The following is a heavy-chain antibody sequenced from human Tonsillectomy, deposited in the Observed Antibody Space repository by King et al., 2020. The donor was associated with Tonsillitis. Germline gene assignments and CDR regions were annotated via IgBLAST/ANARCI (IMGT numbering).Heavy chain of an antibody. Sequence: VQLVESGGDLVKPGGSLRLSWSASGFTFSTYSMNWVRQAPGKGLEWGSSISSTSSFINYADTLKGRFTISRDKAKNSLFLQMNSLRAEDTAVYYCATYLSGDSSGYDAFDIWGQGTMVTVSS. J-gene: IGHJ3*02. CDR1: GFTFSTYS. D-gene: IGHD3-22*01. V-gene: IGHV3-21*01. CDR3: ATYLSGDSSGYDAFDI. CDR2: ISSTSSFI.